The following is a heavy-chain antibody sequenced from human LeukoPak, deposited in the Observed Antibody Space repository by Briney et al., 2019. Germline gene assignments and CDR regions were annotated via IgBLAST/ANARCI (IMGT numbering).Heavy chain of an antibody. J-gene: IGHJ2*01. CDR2: INGNSAAI. D-gene: IGHD2-21*01. CDR3: AKDIGPQVGIDWYSDL. Sequence: GGSLRLSCAASGFTFNAFAMHWVRQLPGKGLEWVSGINGNSAAIGYAASVKGRFTISRDNAKNSLYLQMNSLRPEDMGLYYCAKDIGPQVGIDWYSDLWGRGTLVTVSS. CDR1: GFTFNAFA. V-gene: IGHV3-9*03.